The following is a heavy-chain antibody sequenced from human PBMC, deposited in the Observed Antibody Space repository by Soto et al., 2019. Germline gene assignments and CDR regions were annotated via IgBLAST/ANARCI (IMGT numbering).Heavy chain of an antibody. CDR1: GGSFSGYY. CDR2: INHSGST. V-gene: IGHV4-34*01. CDR3: AREYYDILTGSPLVYPYYYYYMAV. J-gene: IGHJ6*03. D-gene: IGHD3-9*01. Sequence: SETLSLTCAVYGGSFSGYYWSRIRQPPGKGLEWIGEINHSGSTNYNPSLKSRVTISVDTSKNQFSLKLSSVTAADTAVYYCAREYYDILTGSPLVYPYYYYYMAVWGKGTTVTVSS.